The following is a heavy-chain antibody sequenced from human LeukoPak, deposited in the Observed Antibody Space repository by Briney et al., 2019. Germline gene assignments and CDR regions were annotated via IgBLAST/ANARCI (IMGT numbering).Heavy chain of an antibody. CDR2: ISGSGGST. V-gene: IGHV3-23*01. J-gene: IGHJ2*01. CDR1: GITFSSHA. CDR3: AKVHGRYSTYFYFDL. D-gene: IGHD1-26*01. Sequence: GGSLRLSCAASGITFSSHAMSWVRQAPGKGLEWVSVISGSGGSTDYADSVKGRFTISRDNSKNTLSLQMNTLRAEDTAVYYCAKVHGRYSTYFYFDLWGRGTLVTVSS.